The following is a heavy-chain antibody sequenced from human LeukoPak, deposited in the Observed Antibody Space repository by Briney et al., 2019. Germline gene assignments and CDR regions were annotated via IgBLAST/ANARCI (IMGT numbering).Heavy chain of an antibody. CDR2: ISYDGSNK. V-gene: IGHV3-30*18. Sequence: GRSLRLSCAASGFTFSSYGMHWVRQAPGKGLEWVAVISYDGSNKYYADSVKGRFTISRDNSKNTLYLQMNSLRAEDTAVYYCAKDLGGQWLPTYYFDYWGQGTLVTVSS. CDR3: AKDLGGQWLPTYYFDY. D-gene: IGHD6-19*01. CDR1: GFTFSSYG. J-gene: IGHJ4*02.